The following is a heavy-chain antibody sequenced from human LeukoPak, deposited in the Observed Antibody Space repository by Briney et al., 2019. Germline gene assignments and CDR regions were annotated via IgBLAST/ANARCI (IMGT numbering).Heavy chain of an antibody. Sequence: PGGSLRLSCAASGFTLSSYWMSWVRQAPGKGLEWVANIKQDGSEKYYVDSVKGRFTISRDNAKNSLYLQMNSLRAEDTAVYYCARDLGVPANYWGQGTLVTVSS. CDR3: ARDLGVPANY. CDR1: GFTLSSYW. V-gene: IGHV3-7*01. D-gene: IGHD2-2*01. J-gene: IGHJ4*02. CDR2: IKQDGSEK.